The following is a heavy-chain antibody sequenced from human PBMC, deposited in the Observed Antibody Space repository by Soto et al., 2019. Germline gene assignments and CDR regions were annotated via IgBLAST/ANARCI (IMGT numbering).Heavy chain of an antibody. CDR3: AKDRHGDYPLGYFDY. CDR2: ISWNSSSI. V-gene: IGHV3-9*01. D-gene: IGHD4-17*01. Sequence: EVQLVESGGGLVQPGRSLRLSCAASGFTFDDYAMHWVRQAPGKGLEWVSGISWNSSSIGYADSVKGRFTISRDNAKNSLYLQMNSLRAEDTALYYCAKDRHGDYPLGYFDYWGQGTLVTVSS. J-gene: IGHJ4*02. CDR1: GFTFDDYA.